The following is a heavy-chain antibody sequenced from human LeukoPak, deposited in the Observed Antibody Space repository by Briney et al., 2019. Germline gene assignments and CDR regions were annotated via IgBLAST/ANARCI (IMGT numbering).Heavy chain of an antibody. CDR2: IYYSGST. V-gene: IGHV4-59*01. J-gene: IGHJ4*02. CDR1: GGSTSGYH. D-gene: IGHD6-19*01. CDR3: ARGWDGIAVAGSFDY. Sequence: SETLSLTCTVSGGSTSGYHWSWIRQPPGKGLEWIGDIYYSGSTNYNPSLTSRVTISVDTSKNQFSLKLNSVTAADTAVYYCARGWDGIAVAGSFDYWDQGTLVTVSS.